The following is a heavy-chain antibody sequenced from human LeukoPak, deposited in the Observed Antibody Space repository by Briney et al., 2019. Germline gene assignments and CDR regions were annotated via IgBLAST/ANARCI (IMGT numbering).Heavy chain of an antibody. CDR2: IDSDGSTT. J-gene: IGHJ4*02. V-gene: IGHV3-74*01. Sequence: PGGSLRLSCVASGFTFSSYWMHWVRQAPGKGLVWVSRIDSDGSTTSYGDSVKGRFTISRDNSKNTLYLQMNDLRAEDTAIYYCAKRVQLTYWGQGTLVTVSS. D-gene: IGHD5-18*01. CDR1: GFTFSSYW. CDR3: AKRVQLTY.